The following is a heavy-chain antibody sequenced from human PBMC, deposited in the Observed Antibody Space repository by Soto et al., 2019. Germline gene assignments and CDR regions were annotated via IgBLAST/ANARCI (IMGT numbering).Heavy chain of an antibody. J-gene: IGHJ4*02. CDR1: GFTFSSYW. CDR3: ASGYTYGQFDY. D-gene: IGHD5-18*01. V-gene: IGHV3-7*02. CDR2: IKQDGSEK. Sequence: EVQLVESGGDLVQPGGSLRLSCAASGFTFSSYWMSWVRQAPGKGLEWVGNIKQDGSEKYYVDSVKGRFTISRDNAKNSLYLQMSSLRAEDTAVYYCASGYTYGQFDYWGQGTLVTVSS.